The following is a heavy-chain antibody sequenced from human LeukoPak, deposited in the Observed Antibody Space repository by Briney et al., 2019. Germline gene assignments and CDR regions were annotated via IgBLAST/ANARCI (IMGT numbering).Heavy chain of an antibody. CDR1: GYTLTELS. D-gene: IGHD3-10*01. CDR3: ATGHGSGSYYNDYGMDV. V-gene: IGHV1-24*01. Sequence: ASVKVSCKVSGYTLTELSMHWVRQAPGKGLGWMGGFDPEDGETIYAQKFQGRVTMTEDISTDTAYMELSSLRSEDTAVYYCATGHGSGSYYNDYGMDVWGQGTTVTVSS. CDR2: FDPEDGET. J-gene: IGHJ6*02.